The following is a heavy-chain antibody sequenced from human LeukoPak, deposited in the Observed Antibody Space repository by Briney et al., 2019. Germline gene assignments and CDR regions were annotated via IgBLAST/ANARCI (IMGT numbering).Heavy chain of an antibody. CDR2: ISYDGSNK. CDR3: AKEEGRGYYDSSGYYRPPYFDY. V-gene: IGHV3-30*18. CDR1: GFTFSSYG. D-gene: IGHD3-22*01. Sequence: PGRSLRLSCAASGFTFSSYGMHWVRQAPGKGLEWVAVISYDGSNKYYADSVKGRFTISRDNSKNTLYLQMNSLRAEDTAVYYCAKEEGRGYYDSSGYYRPPYFDYWGQGTLVTVSS. J-gene: IGHJ4*02.